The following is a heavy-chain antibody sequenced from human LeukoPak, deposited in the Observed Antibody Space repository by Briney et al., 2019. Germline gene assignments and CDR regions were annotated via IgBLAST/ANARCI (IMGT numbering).Heavy chain of an antibody. CDR3: ARVGHGSGSYYKLELFDY. CDR2: INPNSGGT. Sequence: GASVKVSCKASGYTFTSYGISWVRQAPGQGLEWMGWINPNSGGTNYAQKFQGRVTMTRDTSISTAYMELSRLRSDDTAVYYCARVGHGSGSYYKLELFDYWGQGTLVTVSS. D-gene: IGHD3-10*01. V-gene: IGHV1-2*02. CDR1: GYTFTSYG. J-gene: IGHJ4*02.